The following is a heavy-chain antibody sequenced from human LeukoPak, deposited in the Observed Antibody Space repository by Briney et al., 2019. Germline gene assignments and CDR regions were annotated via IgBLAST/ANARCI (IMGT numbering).Heavy chain of an antibody. Sequence: PSETLSLTCTVSGGSISSGDYYWSWIRQPPGKGLEWIGYIYYSGSTYYNPSLKSRVTISVDTSKNQFSLKLSSVTAADTAVYYCARYSGDMVAPSRGDYWGQGTLVTVSS. CDR3: ARYSGDMVAPSRGDY. CDR2: IYYSGST. CDR1: GGSISSGDYY. V-gene: IGHV4-30-4*01. D-gene: IGHD5-12*01. J-gene: IGHJ4*02.